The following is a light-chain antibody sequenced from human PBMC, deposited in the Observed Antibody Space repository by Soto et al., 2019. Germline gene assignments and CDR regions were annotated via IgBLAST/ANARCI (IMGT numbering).Light chain of an antibody. V-gene: IGLV2-14*03. CDR3: SSYTSTSTLL. Sequence: QSALTQPASVSGSPGQSITISCTGISSDIGGYNYVSWYQHHPGKAPQLMIYDGIHRPSGVSSRFSGSKSGNTASLTISGLQAEDEADYHCSSYTSTSTLLFGGGTKVTVL. CDR2: DGI. J-gene: IGLJ2*01. CDR1: SSDIGGYNY.